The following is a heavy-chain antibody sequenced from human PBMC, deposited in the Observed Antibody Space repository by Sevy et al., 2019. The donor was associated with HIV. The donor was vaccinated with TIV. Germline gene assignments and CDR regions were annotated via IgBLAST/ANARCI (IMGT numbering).Heavy chain of an antibody. CDR3: ARTRDPGYCSSTSCYTGEGYYYYYGMDV. J-gene: IGHJ6*02. CDR1: GYTFTGYY. CDR2: INPNSGGT. D-gene: IGHD2-2*02. V-gene: IGHV1-2*02. Sequence: ASVKVSCKASGYTFTGYYMHWVRQAPGQGLEWMGWINPNSGGTNYVQKFQGRVTMTRDTSISTAYMELSRLRSDDTAVYYCARTRDPGYCSSTSCYTGEGYYYYYGMDVWGQGTTVTVSS.